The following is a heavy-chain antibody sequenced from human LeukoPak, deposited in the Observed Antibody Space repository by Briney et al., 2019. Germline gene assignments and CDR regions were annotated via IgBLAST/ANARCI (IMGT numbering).Heavy chain of an antibody. CDR2: ISSSSSYI. J-gene: IGHJ4*02. Sequence: GGSLRLSCAASGFTFSSYSMNWVRQAPGKGLEWVSPISSSSSYIYYADSVKGRFTISRDNAKNSLYLQMSSLRAEDTAVYYCARDLIAVAGISNDWGQGTLVTVSS. V-gene: IGHV3-21*01. D-gene: IGHD6-19*01. CDR1: GFTFSSYS. CDR3: ARDLIAVAGISND.